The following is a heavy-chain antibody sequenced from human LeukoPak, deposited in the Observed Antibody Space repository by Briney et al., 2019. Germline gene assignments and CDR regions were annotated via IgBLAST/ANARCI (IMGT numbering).Heavy chain of an antibody. Sequence: GGSLRLSCAASGFTFSSYGMHWVRQAPGKGLEWVAFIRHDGSNKYYADSVKGRFTISRDNSKNTLYLQMNSLRAEDTAVYYCAKTMSPYYYDSSGFWGQGTLVTVSS. CDR2: IRHDGSNK. V-gene: IGHV3-30*02. J-gene: IGHJ4*02. CDR1: GFTFSSYG. D-gene: IGHD3-22*01. CDR3: AKTMSPYYYDSSGF.